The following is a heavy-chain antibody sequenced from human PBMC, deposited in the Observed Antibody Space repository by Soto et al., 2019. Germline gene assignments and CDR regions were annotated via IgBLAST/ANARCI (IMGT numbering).Heavy chain of an antibody. CDR1: GGSVSSGSYY. CDR3: ARAPNSSGGWGAFDI. D-gene: IGHD3-22*01. V-gene: IGHV4-61*01. J-gene: IGHJ3*02. CDR2: IYDSGST. Sequence: SETLSLTCTVSGGSVSSGSYYWSWIRQPPGKGLEWIGYIYDSGSTNYNPSLKSRVTISVDTSKNQFSLKLSSVTAADTAVYYCARAPNSSGGWGAFDIWGQGTMVTVSS.